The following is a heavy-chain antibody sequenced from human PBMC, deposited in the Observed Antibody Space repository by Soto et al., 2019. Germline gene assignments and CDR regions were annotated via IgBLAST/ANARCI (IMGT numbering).Heavy chain of an antibody. D-gene: IGHD3-22*01. J-gene: IGHJ4*02. CDR1: GGTFSSYA. Sequence: QVQLVQSGAEVKKPGSSVKVSCKASGGTFSSYAINWVRQAPGQGLEWMGGIIHMFGTANYAQKFKGRVTITAGESTSTVYMELSRLRSEDTAVYYCARVGPAHYYDSSGYYSPVDYWGQGTLVTVSS. CDR3: ARVGPAHYYDSSGYYSPVDY. V-gene: IGHV1-69*01. CDR2: IIHMFGTA.